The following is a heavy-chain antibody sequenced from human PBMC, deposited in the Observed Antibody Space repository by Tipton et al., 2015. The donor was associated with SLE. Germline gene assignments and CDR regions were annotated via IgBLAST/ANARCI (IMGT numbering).Heavy chain of an antibody. D-gene: IGHD4/OR15-4a*01. CDR2: IREDGSEK. V-gene: IGHV3-7*01. Sequence: GSLRLSCAASGFTFSRYWMSWVRQAPGKGLEWVANIREDGSEKYYVDSVKGRLTVSRDNAKNSLYLQMNSLRVEDTAVYYCARAYGVIPQIWGRGTMIIVSS. CDR3: ARAYGVIPQI. CDR1: GFTFSRYW. J-gene: IGHJ3*02.